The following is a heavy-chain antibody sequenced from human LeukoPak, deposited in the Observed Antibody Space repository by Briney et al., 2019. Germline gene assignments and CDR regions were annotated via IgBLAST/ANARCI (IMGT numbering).Heavy chain of an antibody. CDR2: INAGNGNT. CDR3: ARGRATTVTTFDY. D-gene: IGHD4-17*01. J-gene: IGHJ4*02. V-gene: IGHV1-3*01. CDR1: GYTFTSYA. Sequence: ASVKVSCKASGYTFTSYAMHWVRQAPGQRLEWMGWINAGNGNTKYSQKFQGRVTITRDTSASTAYMELSSLRSEDTAVYYCARGRATTVTTFDYWGQGTLVTVSS.